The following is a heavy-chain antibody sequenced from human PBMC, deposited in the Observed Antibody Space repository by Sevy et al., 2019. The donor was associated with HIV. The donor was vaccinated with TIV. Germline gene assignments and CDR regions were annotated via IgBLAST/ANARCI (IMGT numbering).Heavy chain of an antibody. CDR1: GGSIITYY. CDR2: IYNSGRT. D-gene: IGHD1-20*01. J-gene: IGHJ4*02. Sequence: SETLSLTYTVSGGSIITYYWSWIRQAPGKGLEWIGDIYNSGRTNYNPSLKSRVTISIDTSKNHFFLKLRSVTAADTAVYYCARVGYNWNDVGYWGQGTLVTVSS. CDR3: ARVGYNWNDVGY. V-gene: IGHV4-59*01.